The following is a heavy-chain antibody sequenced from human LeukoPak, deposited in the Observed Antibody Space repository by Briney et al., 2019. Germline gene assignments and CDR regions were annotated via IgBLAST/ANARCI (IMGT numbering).Heavy chain of an antibody. CDR3: ASYFRSGLQWLAGD. V-gene: IGHV1-46*03. Sequence: ASVKVSCKAPGYTFTSYYMHWVRQAPGLGLQWMGIINPSGGSTSDAQKFQGRVTMTRDTSTSTVYMELSSLRSEDTAVYYCASYFRSGLQWLAGDWGQGTLVTVSS. CDR2: INPSGGST. J-gene: IGHJ4*01. CDR1: GYTFTSYY. D-gene: IGHD6-19*01.